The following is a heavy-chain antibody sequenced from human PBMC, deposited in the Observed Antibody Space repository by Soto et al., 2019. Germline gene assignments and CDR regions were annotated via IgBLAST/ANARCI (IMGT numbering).Heavy chain of an antibody. V-gene: IGHV4-59*08. CDR2: IYYSGST. Sequence: PSETLSLTCTVSGGSISSYYWSWIRQPPGKGLEWIGCIYYSGSTNYNPSLKSRVTISLDKSRSQFSLKLNSVTAADSAVYFCARLEGLATISYYFDFWGPGALVTVSS. CDR3: ARLEGLATISYYFDF. D-gene: IGHD3-9*01. CDR1: GGSISSYY. J-gene: IGHJ4*02.